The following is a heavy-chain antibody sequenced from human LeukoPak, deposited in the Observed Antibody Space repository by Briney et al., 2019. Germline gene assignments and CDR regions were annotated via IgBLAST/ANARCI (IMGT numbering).Heavy chain of an antibody. J-gene: IGHJ2*01. CDR1: GGSISSYY. V-gene: IGHV4-59*01. CDR2: IYYSGST. Sequence: SETLSLTCTVSGGSISSYYWSWIRQPPGKGPEWIGYIYYSGSTNYNPSLKSRVTISVDTSKNQFSLKLSSVTAADTAVYYCARGPRDYYDSSGYPGGYFDLWGRGTLVTVSS. CDR3: ARGPRDYYDSSGYPGGYFDL. D-gene: IGHD3-22*01.